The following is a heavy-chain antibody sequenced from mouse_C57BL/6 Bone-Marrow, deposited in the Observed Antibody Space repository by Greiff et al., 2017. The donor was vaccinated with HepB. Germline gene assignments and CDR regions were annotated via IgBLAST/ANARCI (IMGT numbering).Heavy chain of an antibody. J-gene: IGHJ2*01. CDR1: GYAFSSSW. Sequence: VKLMESGPELVKPGASVKISCKASGYAFSSSWMNWVKQRPGKGLEWIGRIYPGDGDTNYNGKFKGKATLTADKSSSTAYMQLSSLTSEDSAVYFYAVYVNYDYWDQGTTLPVSS. CDR3: AVYVNYDY. V-gene: IGHV1-82*01. CDR2: IYPGDGDT. D-gene: IGHD2-1*01.